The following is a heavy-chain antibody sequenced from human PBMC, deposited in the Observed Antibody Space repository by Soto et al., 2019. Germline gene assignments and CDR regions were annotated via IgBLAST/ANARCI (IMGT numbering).Heavy chain of an antibody. CDR3: TRSSLFGPLAY. CDR1: GGSISSYY. D-gene: IGHD3-3*01. CDR2: IYYSGST. Sequence: PSETLSLTCTVSGGSISSYYWSWIRQPPGKGLEWIGYIYYSGSTNYNPSLKSRVTISVDTSKNQFSLKLSSVTAADTAVYYCTRSSLFGPLAYWGQGTLVTVSS. J-gene: IGHJ4*02. V-gene: IGHV4-59*01.